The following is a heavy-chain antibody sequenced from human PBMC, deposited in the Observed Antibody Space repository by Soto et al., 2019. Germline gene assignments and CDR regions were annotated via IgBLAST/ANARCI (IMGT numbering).Heavy chain of an antibody. CDR3: ARDLDVVPAAIQALDV. V-gene: IGHV1-18*01. CDR2: ISAYNGNT. J-gene: IGHJ6*02. Sequence: QVQLVQSGAEVKKPGASVKVSCKASGYTFTSYGISWVRQAPGQVLEWMGWISAYNGNTNYAQKLQGRVTMTTDTSTSTAYMELRSLRSDDTAVYYCARDLDVVPAAIQALDVWGQGTTVTVSS. CDR1: GYTFTSYG. D-gene: IGHD2-2*02.